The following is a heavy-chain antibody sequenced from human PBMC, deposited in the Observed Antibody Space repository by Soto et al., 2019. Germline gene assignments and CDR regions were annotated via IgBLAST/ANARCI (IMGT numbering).Heavy chain of an antibody. CDR3: ARVAYYYESSGYRPDFDY. Sequence: GVSVKFSFKASGYTFTSYGISWARQARGQGLEWIGWISAYNGNTNCPHKLQGIVTMTTDTSPSTAYMEARSLRSDDTAVYYCARVAYYYESSGYRPDFDYWGQGPLVTVSS. V-gene: IGHV1-18*01. CDR2: ISAYNGNT. J-gene: IGHJ4*02. D-gene: IGHD3-22*01. CDR1: GYTFTSYG.